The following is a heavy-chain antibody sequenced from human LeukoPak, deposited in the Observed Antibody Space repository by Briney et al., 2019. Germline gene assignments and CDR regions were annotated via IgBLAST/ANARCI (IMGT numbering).Heavy chain of an antibody. CDR1: AFTFSSND. J-gene: IGHJ4*02. CDR2: IVYDGSDK. CDR3: AKNSLSSRLRYFDY. D-gene: IGHD4-17*01. Sequence: GGSLRLSCAASAFTFSSNDMNWVRQAPGKGLEWVAFIVYDGSDKYYADSVKGRFTISRDNSKNTLFLQMNSLRTEDTAVYYCAKNSLSSRLRYFDYWGKGTLVTVSS. V-gene: IGHV3-30*02.